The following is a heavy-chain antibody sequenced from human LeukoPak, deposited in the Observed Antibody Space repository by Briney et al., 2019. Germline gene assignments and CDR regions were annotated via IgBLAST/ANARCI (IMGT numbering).Heavy chain of an antibody. CDR2: ISGSGGST. CDR1: GFTFSTYA. CDR3: AKEVLSTTMFYYYYMDV. Sequence: PGGSLRLSCAASGFTFSTYAMNWVRQAPGKGLEWVSGISGSGGSTYYADFVKGRFTISRDNSKNTLYLQMNSLRAEDTAVYYCAKEVLSTTMFYYYYMDVWGKGTTVTVSS. V-gene: IGHV3-23*01. J-gene: IGHJ6*03. D-gene: IGHD2-2*01.